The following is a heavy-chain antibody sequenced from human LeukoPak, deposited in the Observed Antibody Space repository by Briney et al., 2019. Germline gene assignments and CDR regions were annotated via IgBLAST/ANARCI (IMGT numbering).Heavy chain of an antibody. CDR1: GYSFTTYW. D-gene: IGHD3-16*01. CDR2: IYPGDSDT. CDR3: ARWGRSSNYFDY. V-gene: IGHV5-51*01. J-gene: IGHJ4*02. Sequence: GESLKISCMGSGYSFTTYWIRWVRQMPGKGLEWMGIIYPGDSDTRYSPSFQGQVTMSADKSISTAYLQWSSLKASDTAMYYCARWGRSSNYFDYWGQGTLVTLSS.